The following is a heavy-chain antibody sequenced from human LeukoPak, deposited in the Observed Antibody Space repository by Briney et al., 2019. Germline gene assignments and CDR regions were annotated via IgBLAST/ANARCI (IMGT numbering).Heavy chain of an antibody. CDR1: GGSFSGYY. CDR2: INHSGST. D-gene: IGHD6-19*01. V-gene: IGHV4-34*01. Sequence: SETLSLTCAVYGGSFSGYYWSWIRQPPGRGLEWIGEINHSGSTNYNPSLKSRVTISVDTSKNQFSLKLSSVTAADTAVYYCARGRRSSGWYRGYFDYWGQGTLVTVSS. J-gene: IGHJ4*02. CDR3: ARGRRSSGWYRGYFDY.